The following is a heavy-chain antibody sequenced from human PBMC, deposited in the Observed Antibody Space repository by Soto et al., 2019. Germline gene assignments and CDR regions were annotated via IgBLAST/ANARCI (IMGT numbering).Heavy chain of an antibody. J-gene: IGHJ4*02. D-gene: IGHD3-3*01. Sequence: QVQLVESGGGVVQPGRSLRLSCAASGFTFSAFGMHWVRQAPGKGLGWVAVISNDGNHEYYADSVKGRFSISRDNSKNTFYLQMNSLSSEDTAVYFCAKTITTLGGSSTGRGALLDYWGQGILVTVSS. CDR1: GFTFSAFG. V-gene: IGHV3-30*18. CDR3: AKTITTLGGSSTGRGALLDY. CDR2: ISNDGNHE.